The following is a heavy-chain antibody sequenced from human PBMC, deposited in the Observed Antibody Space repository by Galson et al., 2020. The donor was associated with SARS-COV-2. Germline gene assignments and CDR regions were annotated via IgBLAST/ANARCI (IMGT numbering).Heavy chain of an antibody. D-gene: IGHD3-10*01. CDR3: ASTPGGYYGMDV. CDR1: GFTFSSYG. V-gene: IGHV3-33*01. CDR2: IWYDGSNK. J-gene: IGHJ6*02. Sequence: GESLKISCAASGFTFSSYGMHWVRQAPGKGLEWVAVIWYDGSNKYYADSVKGRFTISRDNSKNTLYLQMNSLRAEDTAVYYCASTPGGYYGMDVWGQGTTVTVSS.